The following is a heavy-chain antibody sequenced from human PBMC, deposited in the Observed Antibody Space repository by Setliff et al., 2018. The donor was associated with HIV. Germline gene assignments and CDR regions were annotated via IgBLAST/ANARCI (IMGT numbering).Heavy chain of an antibody. CDR2: ISYSGST. J-gene: IGHJ6*02. D-gene: IGHD3-10*01. CDR3: ARGWVRGPIISPGTYFSYGLDV. V-gene: IGHV4-34*01. CDR1: GGSFSDFY. Sequence: SETLSLTCAVFGGSFSDFYWSWIRQPPGKGLERIGEISYSGSTVYNPSLRSRVTISVDTSKNQFSLKLTSMTAADTAVYYCARGWVRGPIISPGTYFSYGLDVWGQGTPVTVSS.